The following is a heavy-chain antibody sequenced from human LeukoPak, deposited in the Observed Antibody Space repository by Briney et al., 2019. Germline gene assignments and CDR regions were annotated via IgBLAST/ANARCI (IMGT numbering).Heavy chain of an antibody. CDR2: ISSSSSYI. CDR1: GFTFSSYS. V-gene: IGHV3-21*01. Sequence: GGSLRLSCAASGFTFSSYSMNWVRQAPGKGLEWVSSISSSSSYIYYADSVKGRFTISRDNAKNSLYLQLNSLRAEDTAVYYCAREVAGSSSPFDYWGQGTLVTVSS. CDR3: AREVAGSSSPFDY. J-gene: IGHJ4*02. D-gene: IGHD6-6*01.